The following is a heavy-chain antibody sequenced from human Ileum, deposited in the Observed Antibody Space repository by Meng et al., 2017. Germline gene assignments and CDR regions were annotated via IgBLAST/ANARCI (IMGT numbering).Heavy chain of an antibody. V-gene: IGHV4-59*13. CDR1: GGSISSYY. Sequence: QVQLQESGPGLVKPSETLSPTCTVTGGSISSYYWSWIRQPPGKGLEWIGYIYYSGSTNYNPSLKSRVTISVDTSKNQFSLKLSSVTAADTAVYYCASGNSKWEPFDYWGQGTLVTVSS. D-gene: IGHD1-26*01. CDR2: IYYSGST. CDR3: ASGNSKWEPFDY. J-gene: IGHJ4*02.